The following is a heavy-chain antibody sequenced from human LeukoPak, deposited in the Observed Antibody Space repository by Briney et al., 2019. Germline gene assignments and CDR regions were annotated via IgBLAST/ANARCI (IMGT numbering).Heavy chain of an antibody. D-gene: IGHD3-22*01. CDR1: GGSISSSSYY. CDR2: IYYSGST. Sequence: SETLSLTCTVSGGSISSSSYYWGWIRQPPGKGLEWIGSIYYSGSTYYNPSLKSRVTISVDTSKNQFSLKLSSVTAADTAVYYCARDLKYYYDSSGNYHDAFDIWGQGTMVTVSS. CDR3: ARDLKYYYDSSGNYHDAFDI. J-gene: IGHJ3*02. V-gene: IGHV4-39*07.